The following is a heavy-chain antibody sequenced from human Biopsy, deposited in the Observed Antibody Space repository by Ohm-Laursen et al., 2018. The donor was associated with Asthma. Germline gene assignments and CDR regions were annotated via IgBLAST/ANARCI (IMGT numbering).Heavy chain of an antibody. V-gene: IGHV1-8*02. CDR2: MNPNSGNT. CDR3: AREATSGEVPFGYFYALDV. Sequence: ASVKVSCKASGGTFRTYVFNWVRQAPGQGLEWMGWMNPNSGNTGYLQNFQGRVTMTRDTSTRTVYMELSSLRSEDTAVYYCAREATSGEVPFGYFYALDVWGEGTTVTVSS. CDR1: GGTFRTYV. D-gene: IGHD2-2*01. J-gene: IGHJ6*04.